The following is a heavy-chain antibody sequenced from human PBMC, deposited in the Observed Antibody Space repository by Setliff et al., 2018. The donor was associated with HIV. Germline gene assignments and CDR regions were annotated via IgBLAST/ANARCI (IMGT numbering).Heavy chain of an antibody. CDR3: ATGGGSYTPADY. CDR2: ISASGGGT. CDR1: GFTFSTYA. J-gene: IGHJ4*02. D-gene: IGHD1-26*01. Sequence: LRLSCAASGFTFSTYAMSWVRQVPGKGLEWVSVISASGGGTYYADSVKGRFTISRDNSKNTLYLQMSSLRAEDTAVYYCATGGGSYTPADYWGQGTLVTVSS. V-gene: IGHV3-23*01.